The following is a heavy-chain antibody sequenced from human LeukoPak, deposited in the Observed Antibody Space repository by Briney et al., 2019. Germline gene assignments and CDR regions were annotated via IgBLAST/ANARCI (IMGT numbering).Heavy chain of an antibody. D-gene: IGHD3-3*01. J-gene: IGHJ4*02. CDR3: ARKRITIFGVVINGFDY. CDR2: INHSGST. V-gene: IGHV4-34*01. CDR1: GGSFSGYY. Sequence: SETLSLTCAVYGGSFSGYYWSWIRQPPGKGLEWMGEINHSGSTNYNPSLKSRVTISVDTSKNQFSLKLSSVTAADTAVYYCARKRITIFGVVINGFDYWGEGTLVTVSS.